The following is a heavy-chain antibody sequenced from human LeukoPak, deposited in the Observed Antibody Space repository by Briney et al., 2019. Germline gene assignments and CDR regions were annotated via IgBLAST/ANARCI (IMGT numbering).Heavy chain of an antibody. J-gene: IGHJ4*02. V-gene: IGHV4-39*01. CDR1: GGSISSSSYY. D-gene: IGHD3-3*01. CDR2: IYYSGST. Sequence: SETLSLTCTVSGGSISSSSYYWGWIRQPPGKGLEWIGSIYYSGSTYYNPSLKSRVTISVDTSKNQFSLKLSSVTAADTAVYYCAKTDVTIFGALLAYFDYWGQGTLVTVSS. CDR3: AKTDVTIFGALLAYFDY.